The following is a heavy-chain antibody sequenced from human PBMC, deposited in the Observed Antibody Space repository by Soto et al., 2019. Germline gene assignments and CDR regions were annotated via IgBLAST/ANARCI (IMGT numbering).Heavy chain of an antibody. J-gene: IGHJ3*01. Sequence: RRLSCEASGFIFNDYGMHWVRQAPGKGLDWVAVISFDGNNKYYAQSVKGRFTISRDNSKNTLFLHMDSLRREDTAVYHCVKGDLDTAVVNSPDAFDFWGQGTMVTVSS. CDR2: ISFDGNNK. V-gene: IGHV3-30*18. CDR1: GFIFNDYG. D-gene: IGHD5-18*01. CDR3: VKGDLDTAVVNSPDAFDF.